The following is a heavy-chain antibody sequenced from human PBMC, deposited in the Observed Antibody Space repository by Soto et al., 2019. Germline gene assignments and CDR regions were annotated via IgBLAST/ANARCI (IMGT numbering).Heavy chain of an antibody. J-gene: IGHJ5*02. D-gene: IGHD3-22*01. CDR2: IYWDDDK. CDR3: AHSLIGYYYDSSGSNWFDP. V-gene: IGHV2-5*02. CDR1: GFSLSTSGVG. Sequence: QITLKESGPTLVKPTQTLTLTCTFSGFSLSTSGVGVGWIRQPPGKALEWLALIYWDDDKRYSPSLKSRLTTTKDTSENQVVLTMTNMDPVDTATYYCAHSLIGYYYDSSGSNWFDPWGQGTLVTVSS.